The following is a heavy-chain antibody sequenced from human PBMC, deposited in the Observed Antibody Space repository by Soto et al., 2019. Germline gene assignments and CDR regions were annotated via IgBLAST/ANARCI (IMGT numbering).Heavy chain of an antibody. J-gene: IGHJ3*02. D-gene: IGHD3-22*01. CDR3: ARGLDYYDGSTHAFDI. CDR2: IYYTGGT. V-gene: IGHV4-59*01. Sequence: SETLSLTCTVSGGSINNYYWSWIRQPPWKGLQWIGYIYYTGGTNYNPSLKSRVTISVDTSKNQFSLKLSSVTAADTAVYYCARGLDYYDGSTHAFDIWGQGTMVTVSS. CDR1: GGSINNYY.